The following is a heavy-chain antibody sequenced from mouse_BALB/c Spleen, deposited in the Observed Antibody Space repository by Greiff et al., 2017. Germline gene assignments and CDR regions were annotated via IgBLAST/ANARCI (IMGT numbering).Heavy chain of an antibody. J-gene: IGHJ2*01. Sequence: QVQLKESGAELAKPGASVKMSCKASGYTFTSYWMHWVKQRPGQGLEWIGYINPSTGYTEYNQKFKDKATLTADKSSSTAYMQLSSLTSEDSAVYYCARGYGSSYYFDYWGQGTTLTVSS. D-gene: IGHD1-1*01. CDR3: ARGYGSSYYFDY. CDR2: INPSTGYT. V-gene: IGHV1-7*01. CDR1: GYTFTSYW.